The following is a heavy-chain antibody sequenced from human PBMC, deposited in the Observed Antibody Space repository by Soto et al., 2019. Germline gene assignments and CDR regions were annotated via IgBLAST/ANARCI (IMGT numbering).Heavy chain of an antibody. CDR1: NGSLSVYY. CDR2: INHAGST. D-gene: IGHD2-15*01. CDR3: ARDATRRGACDI. J-gene: IGHJ3*02. V-gene: IGHV4-34*02. Sequence: QVQLQQWGAGLLKPSETLSLTCAAYNGSLSVYYWTWIRQPPGKGLEWIGEINHAGSTNYKPALKSRVTIPLDTSRNQFSLKLSSVTAADTAVYYCARDATRRGACDIWGQGTMVTVSS.